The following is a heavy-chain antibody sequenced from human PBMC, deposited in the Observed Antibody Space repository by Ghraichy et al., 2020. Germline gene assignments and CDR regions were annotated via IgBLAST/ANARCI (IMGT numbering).Heavy chain of an antibody. CDR2: IYYSGST. V-gene: IGHV4-39*01. J-gene: IGHJ3*01. CDR1: GGSISSSSYY. CDR3: ARHYTNCSVGSCYRRAGAFDV. Sequence: SETLSLTCTVSGGSISSSSYYWGWIRQPPGKGLEWIGSIYYSGSTYYSPSLKSRVTISVDTSKNQFSLKLSSVTAADTAVYYCARHYTNCSVGSCYRRAGAFDVWGQGTMVTVSS. D-gene: IGHD2-15*01.